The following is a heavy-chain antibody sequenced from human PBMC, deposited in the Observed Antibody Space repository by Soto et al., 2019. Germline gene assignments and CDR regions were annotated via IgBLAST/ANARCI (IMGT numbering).Heavy chain of an antibody. CDR3: ARQLELPDY. J-gene: IGHJ4*02. CDR1: GGSISSSSYY. Sequence: PSETLSLTCAVSGGSISSSSYYWGWIRQPPGKGLEWIGSIYYSGSTYYNPSLKSRVTISVDTSKNQFSLKLSSVTAADTAVYYCARQLELPDYWGQGTLVTVSS. V-gene: IGHV4-39*01. D-gene: IGHD1-7*01. CDR2: IYYSGST.